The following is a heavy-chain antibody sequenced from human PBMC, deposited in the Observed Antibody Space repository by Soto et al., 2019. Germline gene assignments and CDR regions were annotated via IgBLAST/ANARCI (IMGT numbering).Heavy chain of an antibody. CDR1: GYTFTSYA. CDR3: ARVNTNYYYYYGMDV. V-gene: IGHV1-3*01. J-gene: IGHJ6*02. D-gene: IGHD1-26*01. Sequence: GASVKVSCKASGYTFTSYAMHWVRQAPGQRLEWMGWINAGNGNTKYSQKFQGRVTITRDTSASTAYMELSSLRSEGTAVYYCARVNTNYYYYYGMDVWGQGTTVTVSS. CDR2: INAGNGNT.